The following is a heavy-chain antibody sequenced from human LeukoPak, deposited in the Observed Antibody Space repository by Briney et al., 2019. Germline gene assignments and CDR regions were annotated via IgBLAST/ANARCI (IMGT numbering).Heavy chain of an antibody. CDR1: GGSISNYY. V-gene: IGHV4-4*07. J-gene: IGHJ5*02. CDR3: ARTTEDCSSTSCYQYWFDP. Sequence: SETLSLTCNVSGGSISNYYWNWIRQPAGKGLEWIGRFYARGNTNYNPSLKSRVTMSVDTSKNQFSLKLSSVTAADTAVYYCARTTEDCSSTSCYQYWFDPWGQGTLVTVSS. CDR2: FYARGNT. D-gene: IGHD2-2*01.